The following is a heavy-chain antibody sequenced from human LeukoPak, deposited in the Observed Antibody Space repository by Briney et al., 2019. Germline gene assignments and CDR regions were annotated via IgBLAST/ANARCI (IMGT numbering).Heavy chain of an antibody. Sequence: ASVKVSCKASGYTFTTYAISWVRPAPGQGLEWMGWIGAYDGKTNYAQEFQGRVTVTTDTSTSTAYMELRSLTSDDTAVYYCARVRDFWSGHYNWFDPWGQGTLVTVSS. CDR1: GYTFTTYA. V-gene: IGHV1-18*01. CDR2: IGAYDGKT. J-gene: IGHJ5*02. D-gene: IGHD3-3*01. CDR3: ARVRDFWSGHYNWFDP.